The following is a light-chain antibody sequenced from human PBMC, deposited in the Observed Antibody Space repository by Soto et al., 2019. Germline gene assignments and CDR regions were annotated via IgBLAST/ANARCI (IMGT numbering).Light chain of an antibody. V-gene: IGKV1-5*01. Sequence: QMNNSPSTLSAKIGDRVTITCRASQSINTWLAWYQQKPGKAPKLLIYDASTLETGVPSRFSGSGSGTEFTINISSLQPDDAKTYVGQQYNSYSWTFGQGTKVDIK. CDR3: QQYNSYSWT. J-gene: IGKJ1*01. CDR2: DAS. CDR1: QSINTW.